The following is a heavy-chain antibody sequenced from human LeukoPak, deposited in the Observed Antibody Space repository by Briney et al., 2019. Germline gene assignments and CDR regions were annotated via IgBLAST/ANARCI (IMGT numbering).Heavy chain of an antibody. CDR3: ARVGYCSGGSCYRGAFDI. CDR2: ISAYNGNT. V-gene: IGHV1-18*01. Sequence: ASVKVSCKASGYTFTSYGISWVRQAPGQGLEWMGWISAYNGNTNYAQKLQGRVTMTTDTSTSTAYMELRSLRSDDTAAYYCARVGYCSGGSCYRGAFDIWGQGTMVTVSS. D-gene: IGHD2-15*01. CDR1: GYTFTSYG. J-gene: IGHJ3*02.